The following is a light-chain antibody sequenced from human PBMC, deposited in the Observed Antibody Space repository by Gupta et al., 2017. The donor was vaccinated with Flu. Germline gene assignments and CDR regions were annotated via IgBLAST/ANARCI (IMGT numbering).Light chain of an antibody. CDR2: GAS. J-gene: IGKJ1*01. CDR1: ESVSTK. CDR3: QQYNTCLGT. V-gene: IGKV3-15*01. Sequence: EVVMTQSPATLSVSPGERATLSCRASESVSTKLAWYQQKPGQAPRLLIYGASTRATGIPARFSGSGSGTDFTLTISSLQSEDLAVYYCQQYNTCLGTFGQGTKVEIK.